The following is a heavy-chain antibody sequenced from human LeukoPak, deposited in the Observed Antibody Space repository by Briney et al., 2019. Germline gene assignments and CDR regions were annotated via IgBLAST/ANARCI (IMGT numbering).Heavy chain of an antibody. V-gene: IGHV4-34*01. CDR3: ARGGWAVAGRKYFQH. J-gene: IGHJ1*01. Sequence: PSGALSLTCAGYGGSFSGYYWSWIRQPPGKGLEWIGEINHSGSTNYNPSLKSRVTISVDTSKNQFSLKLSAVTAADTAVYYCARGGWAVAGRKYFQHWGQGTLVSVSS. D-gene: IGHD6-19*01. CDR1: GGSFSGYY. CDR2: INHSGST.